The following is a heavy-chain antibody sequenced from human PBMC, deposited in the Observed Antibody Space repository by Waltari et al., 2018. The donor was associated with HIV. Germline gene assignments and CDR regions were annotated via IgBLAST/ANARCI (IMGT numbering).Heavy chain of an antibody. J-gene: IGHJ5*02. CDR3: ARESGYQLVRWLDP. V-gene: IGHV1-2*02. CDR1: GYMFTGHY. CDR2: MNPISGVR. Sequence: QVHLVQSGPEVKKPGASMKVSCTASGYMFTGHYMHWLRQAPGQGREWMGSMNPISGVRNHAQTFQGSVTMTRDAAINTVYMELKSLRYDDTAMYYCARESGYQLVRWLDPWGQGTRVTVSS. D-gene: IGHD2-2*01.